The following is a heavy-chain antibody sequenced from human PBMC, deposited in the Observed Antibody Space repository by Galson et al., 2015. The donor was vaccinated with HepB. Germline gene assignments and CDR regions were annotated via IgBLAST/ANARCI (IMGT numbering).Heavy chain of an antibody. V-gene: IGHV3-66*02. CDR2: IYSGGST. Sequence: SLRLSCAASGFTVSSDYMSWVRQAPGKGLEWVSVIYSGGSTYYADSVKGRFTISRDNSKNTLYLQMNSLRAEDTAVYYCARGLGYYDSSGYPNWGQGTTVTVSS. D-gene: IGHD3-22*01. CDR1: GFTVSSDY. J-gene: IGHJ6*02. CDR3: ARGLGYYDSSGYPN.